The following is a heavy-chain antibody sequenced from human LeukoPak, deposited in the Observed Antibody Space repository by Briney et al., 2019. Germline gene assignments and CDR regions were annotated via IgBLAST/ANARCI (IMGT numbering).Heavy chain of an antibody. CDR1: GFTFSSYW. D-gene: IGHD6-19*01. CDR2: INQDGGAK. J-gene: IGHJ5*01. CDR3: ARIDGYNSGWFDY. Sequence: PGGSLRLSCAASGFTFSSYWMSWVRQAPGKGLEWVANINQDGGAKYYVDSVKGRFAISRDNAKNSLYRQMNGLRAEDTAVYYCARIDGYNSGWFDYWGQGTLVAVSS. V-gene: IGHV3-7*05.